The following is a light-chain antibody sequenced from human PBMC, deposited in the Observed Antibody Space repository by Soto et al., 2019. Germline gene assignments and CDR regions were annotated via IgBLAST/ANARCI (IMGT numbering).Light chain of an antibody. J-gene: IGKJ1*01. CDR3: LQDYNYPWT. CDR1: QSISSY. V-gene: IGKV1-39*01. CDR2: AAS. Sequence: DIQMTQSPSSLSASVGDIVTITCRASQSISSYLNWYQQKPGKAPKLLIYAASSLQSGVPSRFSGSGSGTDFTLTISSLQPEDFATYYCLQDYNYPWTFGQGTKVDIK.